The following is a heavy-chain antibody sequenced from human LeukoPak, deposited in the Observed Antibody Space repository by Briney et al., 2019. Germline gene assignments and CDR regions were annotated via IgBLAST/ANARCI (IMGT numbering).Heavy chain of an antibody. J-gene: IGHJ4*02. V-gene: IGHV3-20*04. CDR3: ARALRPVVVTAIHTDY. CDR1: GFTFDDYG. D-gene: IGHD2-21*02. Sequence: PGGSLRLSCAASGFTFDDYGMSWVRQAPGKGLEWVSGINWNGGSTGYADSVKGRFTISRDNAKNSLYLQMNSLRAEDTAVYYCARALRPVVVTAIHTDYWGQGTLVTVSS. CDR2: INWNGGST.